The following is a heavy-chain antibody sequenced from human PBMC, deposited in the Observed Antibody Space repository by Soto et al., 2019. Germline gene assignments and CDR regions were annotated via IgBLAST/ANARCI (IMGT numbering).Heavy chain of an antibody. CDR2: ISGSGGST. CDR1: GFTFSSYA. CDR3: AKEILAVVVAAFYS. V-gene: IGHV3-23*01. D-gene: IGHD2-15*01. J-gene: IGHJ4*02. Sequence: EVQLLESGGGLVQPGGSLRLSCAASGFTFSSYAMSWVRQAPGKGLEWVSAISGSGGSTYYADSVKGRFTISRDNSKNTLYRQMNSLRAEDPAVYYCAKEILAVVVAAFYSWGQGALVIVSA.